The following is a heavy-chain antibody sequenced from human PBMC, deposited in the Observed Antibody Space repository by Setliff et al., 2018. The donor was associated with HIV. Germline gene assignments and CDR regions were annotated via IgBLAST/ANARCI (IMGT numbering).Heavy chain of an antibody. CDR3: ARDRKSLGYNFWSGFRPDAAFDI. J-gene: IGHJ3*02. Sequence: KPSETLSLTCTVSGGPISSYYWSWIRQPPGKGLEWIGYIYYSGSTNYNPSLKSRVTISVDTSKNQFSLKLSSVTAADTAVYYCARDRKSLGYNFWSGFRPDAAFDIWGQGTMVT. CDR1: GGPISSYY. D-gene: IGHD3-3*01. V-gene: IGHV4-59*01. CDR2: IYYSGST.